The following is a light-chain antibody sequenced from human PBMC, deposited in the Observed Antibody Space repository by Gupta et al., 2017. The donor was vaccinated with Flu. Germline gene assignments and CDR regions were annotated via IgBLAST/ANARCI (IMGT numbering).Light chain of an antibody. CDR1: RSSIGSNY. J-gene: IGLJ3*02. CDR2: KNS. V-gene: IGLV1-47*01. CDR3: ASWDDSLSALL. Sequence: QSVLTQPPSASGTPGQGVTISCSGGRSSIGSNYVFWYQQLPGKAPRLLIFKNSQRPSGVPDRFSGSKSGTSASLTISGLRSEDEAIYHCASWDDSLSALLFGGGTKLTVL.